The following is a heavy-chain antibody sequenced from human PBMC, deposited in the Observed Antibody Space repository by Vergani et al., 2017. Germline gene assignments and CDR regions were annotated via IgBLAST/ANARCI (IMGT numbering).Heavy chain of an antibody. CDR1: GASVNSYY. J-gene: IGHJ4*02. D-gene: IGHD3-10*01. V-gene: IGHV4-59*02. CDR2: VSFRGDT. Sequence: QVKLQESGPGLVKPSETLSLTCTVSGASVNSYYWSWIRQPTGKGLEWMGYVSFRGDTLYDPSVKGRMTISLNTSSNQLSLYLTSVTAADTAVYYCARSRIYYGAGSPDYWGQGTLVTVSS. CDR3: ARSRIYYGAGSPDY.